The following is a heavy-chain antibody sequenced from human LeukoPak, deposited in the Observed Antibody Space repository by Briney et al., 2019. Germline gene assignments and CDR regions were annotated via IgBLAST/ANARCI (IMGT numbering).Heavy chain of an antibody. J-gene: IGHJ4*02. D-gene: IGHD4-11*01. Sequence: GGSLRLSCVASGFTFGKYCMSWVRQAPGKGLEWVANIKLDGSEKNYVDSVKGRFTISRDNSKNTLYLQMNSLRAEDTAVYYCAKDSAVTTAYCFDYWGQGTLVTVSS. CDR2: IKLDGSEK. V-gene: IGHV3-7*03. CDR1: GFTFGKYC. CDR3: AKDSAVTTAYCFDY.